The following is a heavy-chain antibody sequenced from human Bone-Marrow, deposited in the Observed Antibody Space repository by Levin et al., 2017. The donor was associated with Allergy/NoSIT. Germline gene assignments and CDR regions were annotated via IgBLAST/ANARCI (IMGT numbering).Heavy chain of an antibody. D-gene: IGHD6-19*01. CDR2: VNAYNGDT. V-gene: IGHV1-18*01. CDR1: GSIFTTYG. Sequence: GGSLRLSCKASGSIFTTYGIGWVRQAPGQGLEWMGWVNAYNGDTKYAQNVQGRVTMTTDTSTTTAYMELRSLRSDDTAIYYCGRDVYSSGWYDFWGQGTLVTVSS. CDR3: GRDVYSSGWYDF. J-gene: IGHJ4*02.